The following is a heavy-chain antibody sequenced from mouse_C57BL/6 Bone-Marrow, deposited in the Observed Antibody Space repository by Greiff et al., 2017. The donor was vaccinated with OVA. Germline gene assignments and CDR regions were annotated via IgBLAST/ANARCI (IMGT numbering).Heavy chain of an antibody. D-gene: IGHD5-1*01. J-gene: IGHJ4*01. CDR2: IYPGGGYT. CDR3: ARREGTSYAMDY. Sequence: VQLQQSGAELVRPGTSVKMSCKASGYTFTNYWIGWAKQRPGHGLEWIGDIYPGGGYTNYNEKFKGKATLTADKSSSIAYMQFSSLTSEDSAIYYCARREGTSYAMDYWGQGTSVTVSS. V-gene: IGHV1-63*01. CDR1: GYTFTNYW.